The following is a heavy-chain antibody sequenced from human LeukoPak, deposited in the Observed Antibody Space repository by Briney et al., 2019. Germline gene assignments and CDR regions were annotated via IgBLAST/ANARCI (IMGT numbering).Heavy chain of an antibody. CDR3: AIILWGIKGEIDY. CDR1: GFTFTTSA. CDR2: ISYDGTNK. J-gene: IGHJ4*02. D-gene: IGHD2-21*01. Sequence: PGRSLRLSCVASGFTFTTSAMHWVRQAPGKGLEWVALISYDGTNKYYADSVRGRFTISRDNAKNSLSLQMNSLRAEDTAVYYCAIILWGIKGEIDYWGQGTLVTVSS. V-gene: IGHV3-30-3*01.